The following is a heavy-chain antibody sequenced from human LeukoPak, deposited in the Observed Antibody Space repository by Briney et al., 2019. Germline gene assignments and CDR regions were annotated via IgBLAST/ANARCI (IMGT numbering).Heavy chain of an antibody. CDR2: IYYSGST. D-gene: IGHD2/OR15-2a*01. Sequence: TSETLSLTCTVSGGSISSSSYYWGWIRQPPGKGLEWIGSIYYSGSTYYNPSLKSRVTISVDTSKNQFSLKLSSVTAADTAVYYCFTLLNYYYYMDVWGKGTTVTISS. V-gene: IGHV4-39*01. CDR1: GGSISSSSYY. CDR3: FTLLNYYYYMDV. J-gene: IGHJ6*03.